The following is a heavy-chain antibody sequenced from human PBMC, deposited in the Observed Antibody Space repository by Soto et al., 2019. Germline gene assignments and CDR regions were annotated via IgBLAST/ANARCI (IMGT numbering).Heavy chain of an antibody. J-gene: IGHJ4*02. CDR2: ISGNGAGT. V-gene: IGHV3-23*01. CDR1: GFTFSSYA. CDR3: AKSRSCSAGSCYKFDY. D-gene: IGHD2-15*01. Sequence: HPGGSLRLSCTASGFTFSSYAMSWVRQAPGKGLEWVSVISGNGAGTFYADSVKGRFTISRDNYKDTVFLQMTGLRAEDTAAYYCAKSRSCSAGSCYKFDYWGQGTQVTVSS.